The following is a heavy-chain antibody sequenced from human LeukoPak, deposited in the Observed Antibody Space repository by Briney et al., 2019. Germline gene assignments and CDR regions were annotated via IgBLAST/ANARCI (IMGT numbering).Heavy chain of an antibody. D-gene: IGHD5-18*01. CDR3: ARDLHSYGLR. V-gene: IGHV4-59*12. CDR2: IYYSGST. CDR1: GGSISSYY. J-gene: IGHJ4*02. Sequence: SETLSLTCTVSGGSISSYYWSWIRQPPGKGLEWIGYIYYSGSTYYNPSLKSRVTISVDTSKNQFSLKLSSVTAADTAVYYCARDLHSYGLRWGQGTLVTVSS.